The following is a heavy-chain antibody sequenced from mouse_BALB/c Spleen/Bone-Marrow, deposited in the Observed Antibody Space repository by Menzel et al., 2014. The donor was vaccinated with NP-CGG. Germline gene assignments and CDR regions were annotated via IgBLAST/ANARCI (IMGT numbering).Heavy chain of an antibody. D-gene: IGHD2-4*01. Sequence: VHVKQSGAELVKPGASVKLSCTASGFNIKDTYMHWVKQRPEQGLEWIGRIDPANGNTKYDPKFQGKATITADTSSNTAYLQLNSLTSEDTAVYYCARGYYDYVYAMDYWGQGTSVTVSS. CDR2: IDPANGNT. V-gene: IGHV14-3*02. CDR3: ARGYYDYVYAMDY. CDR1: GFNIKDTY. J-gene: IGHJ4*01.